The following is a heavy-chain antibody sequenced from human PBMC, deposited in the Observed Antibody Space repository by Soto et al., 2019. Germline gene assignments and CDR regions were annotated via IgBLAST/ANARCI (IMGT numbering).Heavy chain of an antibody. V-gene: IGHV1-69*04. CDR3: ARDREEVVVVAATQMTNWFDP. CDR1: GGTFSSYT. J-gene: IGHJ5*02. CDR2: IIPILGIA. Sequence: ASVKVSCKASGGTFSSYTISWVRQAPGQGLEWMGRIIPILGIANYAQKFQGRVTITADKSTSTAYMELSSLRSEDTAVYYCARDREEVVVVAATQMTNWFDPWGQGTLVTVSS. D-gene: IGHD2-15*01.